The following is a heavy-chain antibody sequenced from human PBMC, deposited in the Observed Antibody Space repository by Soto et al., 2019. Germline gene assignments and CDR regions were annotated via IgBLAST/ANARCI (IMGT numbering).Heavy chain of an antibody. CDR1: GFTFSSYG. CDR2: ISYDGSNK. Sequence: QVQLVESGGGVVQPGRSLRLSCAASGFTFSSYGMHWVRQAPGKGLEWVAVISYDGSNKYYADSVKGRFTISRVNFKNTLYLQMNSLRAEDTAVYYCAKVLQTFYYYYAMDVWGQGTTVTVSS. V-gene: IGHV3-30*18. CDR3: AKVLQTFYYYYAMDV. J-gene: IGHJ6*02. D-gene: IGHD3-16*01.